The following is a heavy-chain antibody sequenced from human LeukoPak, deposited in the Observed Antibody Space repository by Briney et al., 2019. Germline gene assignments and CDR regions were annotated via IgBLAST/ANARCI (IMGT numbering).Heavy chain of an antibody. D-gene: IGHD6-19*01. CDR1: GFTLSSNY. Sequence: GGLRLSCAAPGFTLSSNYMSWVRQAPGKGREWGSLTYSGGGTDYTDSAKGRFIISRDNSKNTLYLQMNSLRAEDTAIYYCARDHRSVAGQFDYWGQGTLVTVSS. V-gene: IGHV3-66*01. J-gene: IGHJ4*02. CDR3: ARDHRSVAGQFDY. CDR2: TYSGGGT.